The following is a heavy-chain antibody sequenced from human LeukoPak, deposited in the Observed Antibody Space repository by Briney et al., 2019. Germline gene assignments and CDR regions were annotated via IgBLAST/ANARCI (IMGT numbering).Heavy chain of an antibody. J-gene: IGHJ4*02. CDR2: KNPNSGKP. CDR3: ARESPSSGSYVFDY. D-gene: IGHD3-10*01. V-gene: IGHV1-8*01. CDR1: EYIFTSYD. Sequence: ASVKVCGKPSEYIFTSYDTNSVGRATRQGLEWRGWKNPNSGKPGNAQKHKGRGTMTRNTSISTTYMELSSLRSEDTAVCYCARESPSSGSYVFDYWGQGTLVTVSS.